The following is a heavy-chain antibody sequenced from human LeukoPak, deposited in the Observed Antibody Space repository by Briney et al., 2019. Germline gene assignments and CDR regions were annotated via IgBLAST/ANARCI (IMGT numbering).Heavy chain of an antibody. Sequence: PGGSLRLSCLATGFALSTYTMHWVRQAPGKGLEHVSTISTDGRNTYYADSVKGRFTISRDNAKNSLYLQMNSLRAEDTAVYYCARECSGGCCYLNYWGQGTLVTVSS. D-gene: IGHD2-15*01. CDR2: ISTDGRNT. J-gene: IGHJ4*02. CDR1: GFALSTYT. V-gene: IGHV3-64*04. CDR3: ARECSGGCCYLNY.